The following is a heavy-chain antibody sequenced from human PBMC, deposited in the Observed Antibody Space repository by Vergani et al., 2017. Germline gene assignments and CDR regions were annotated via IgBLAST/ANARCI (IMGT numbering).Heavy chain of an antibody. V-gene: IGHV3-74*03. Sequence: DVHLAESGGGFFQPGGSLRLSCSASGFSFNSYWMHWVRQVPGKGLLWVSRSKSDGSITAYADSVKGRFTISRDNAQNTLYLQMNSLRVEDTGVYYCARARCMETCYMSNWLDSWGLGTLVTVSS. CDR1: GFSFNSYW. CDR3: ARARCMETCYMSNWLDS. CDR2: SKSDGSIT. J-gene: IGHJ5*01. D-gene: IGHD3-9*01.